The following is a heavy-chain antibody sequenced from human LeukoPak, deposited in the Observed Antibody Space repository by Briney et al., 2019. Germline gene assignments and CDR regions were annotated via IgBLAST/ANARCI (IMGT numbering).Heavy chain of an antibody. J-gene: IGHJ3*02. CDR2: IWHDGSNR. D-gene: IGHD2-21*02. V-gene: IGHV3-33*01. CDR1: GFIFSSYG. Sequence: PGRSLRLSCAASGFIFSSYGMHWVRQAPGKGLGWVAVIWHDGSNRHYVDSVKGRFTISRDNPKSTLYLQMNSLRAEDTAVYYCVRVVTVSNTDPAFDIWGRGTLVTVSS. CDR3: VRVVTVSNTDPAFDI.